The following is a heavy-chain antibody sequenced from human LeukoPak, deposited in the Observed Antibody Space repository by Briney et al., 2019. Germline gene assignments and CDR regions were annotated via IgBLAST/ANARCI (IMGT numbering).Heavy chain of an antibody. CDR2: IYYSGST. CDR1: GGSISSHY. V-gene: IGHV4-59*11. Sequence: SETLSLTCTVSGGSISSHYWSWIRQPPGKGLEWIGYIYYSGSTNYNPSIKSRVTISVDTSKNQFSLKLSSVTAADTAVYYCARRGYYFDYWGQGTLVTVSS. J-gene: IGHJ4*02. CDR3: ARRGYYFDY. D-gene: IGHD3-10*01.